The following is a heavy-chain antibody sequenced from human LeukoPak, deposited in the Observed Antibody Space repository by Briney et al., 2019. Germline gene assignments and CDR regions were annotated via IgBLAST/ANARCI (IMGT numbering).Heavy chain of an antibody. J-gene: IGHJ4*02. CDR1: GFTFSSYC. V-gene: IGHV3-7*01. Sequence: GGSLRLSCAASGFTFSSYCMSWVRQAPGKGLEWVANIKQDGSEKYYVDSVKGRFTISRDNAKNSLYLQMNSLRAEDTALYYCARGPTYYDFWSGYFHFDYWGQGTLVTVSS. CDR3: ARGPTYYDFWSGYFHFDY. CDR2: IKQDGSEK. D-gene: IGHD3-3*01.